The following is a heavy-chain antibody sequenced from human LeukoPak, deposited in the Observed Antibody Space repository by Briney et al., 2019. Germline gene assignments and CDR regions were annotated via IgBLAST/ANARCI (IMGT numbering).Heavy chain of an antibody. CDR1: GGSISSDY. CDR3: TLRNF. V-gene: IGHV4-39*01. CDR2: IYYSGST. J-gene: IGHJ4*02. Sequence: SETLSLTCTVSGGSISSDYWGWVRQPPGKGLEWIGSIYYSGSTYYNPSLKSRVTISVDTSKNQFSLKLSSVTAADTAVYFCTLRNFWGQGSLVTVSS.